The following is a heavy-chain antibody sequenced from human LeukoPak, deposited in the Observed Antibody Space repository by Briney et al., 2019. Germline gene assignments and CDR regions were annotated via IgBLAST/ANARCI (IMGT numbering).Heavy chain of an antibody. CDR1: GFTFSSYA. J-gene: IGHJ4*02. CDR3: AKDRPLNWGYYFDY. V-gene: IGHV3-23*01. Sequence: GGSLRLSCAASGFTFSSYAMSWVRQAPGKGLEWVSAISGSGGSTHYADSVKGRFAISRDTSKNTLYLQMNSLRAEDTAVYYCAKDRPLNWGYYFDYWGQGTLVTVSS. D-gene: IGHD7-27*01. CDR2: ISGSGGST.